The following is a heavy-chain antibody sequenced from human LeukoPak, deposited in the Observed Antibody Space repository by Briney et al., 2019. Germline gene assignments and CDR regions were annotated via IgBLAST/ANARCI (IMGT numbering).Heavy chain of an antibody. Sequence: ASVEVSCKASGYTFTSYYMHWVRQAPGQGLEWMGIINPSGGSTSYAQKFQGRVTMTRDTSTSTVYMELSSLRSEDTAVYYCARDDYCSSTSCPLWYYYYGMDVWGQGTTVTVSS. CDR1: GYTFTSYY. CDR2: INPSGGST. J-gene: IGHJ6*02. D-gene: IGHD2-2*01. V-gene: IGHV1-46*01. CDR3: ARDDYCSSTSCPLWYYYYGMDV.